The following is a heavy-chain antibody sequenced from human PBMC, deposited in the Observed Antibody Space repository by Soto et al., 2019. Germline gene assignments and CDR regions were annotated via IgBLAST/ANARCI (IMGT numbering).Heavy chain of an antibody. CDR3: ARDGLPGEYSSSGYFDY. CDR1: GFTFSSYG. Sequence: VQLVESGGGVVQPGRSLRLSCAASGFTFSSYGMHWVRQAPGKGLEWVAVIWYDGSNKYYADSVKGRFTISRDNSKNTLYLQMNSLRAEDTAVYYCARDGLPGEYSSSGYFDYWGQGTLVTVSS. CDR2: IWYDGSNK. D-gene: IGHD6-6*01. J-gene: IGHJ4*02. V-gene: IGHV3-33*01.